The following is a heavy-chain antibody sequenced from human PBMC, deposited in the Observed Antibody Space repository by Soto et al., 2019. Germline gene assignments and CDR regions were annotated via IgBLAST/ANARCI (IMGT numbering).Heavy chain of an antibody. CDR1: GGSISSYY. Sequence: QVQLQESGPGLVKPSETLSLTCSVSGGSISSYYWSWIRQPPGKGLEWIGYMYYSGSTNYNPSLKSRVTIAVDTTKNQFSLKLGSVTAADTAVYYCARGVRLDYGQPRHLDYWGQGTLVTVSS. CDR3: ARGVRLDYGQPRHLDY. J-gene: IGHJ4*02. CDR2: MYYSGST. V-gene: IGHV4-59*01. D-gene: IGHD4-17*01.